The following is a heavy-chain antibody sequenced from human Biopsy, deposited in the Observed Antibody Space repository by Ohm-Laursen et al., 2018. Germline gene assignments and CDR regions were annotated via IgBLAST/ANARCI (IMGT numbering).Heavy chain of an antibody. V-gene: IGHV3-48*03. Sequence: SLRLSCAASGFTFNSHEMNWVRQAPGKRLEWISYITGSSSTIYYADSVKGRFTISRDNAKNSLYLQRNSLRAEDTAVYYCTRLAYYYYYGMDVRGQGTTVTVSS. D-gene: IGHD2-21*01. CDR1: GFTFNSHE. CDR3: TRLAYYYYYGMDV. CDR2: ITGSSSTI. J-gene: IGHJ6*02.